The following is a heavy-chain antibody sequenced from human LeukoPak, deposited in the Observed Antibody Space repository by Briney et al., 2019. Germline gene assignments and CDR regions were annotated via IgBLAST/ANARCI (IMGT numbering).Heavy chain of an antibody. D-gene: IGHD5-18*01. CDR3: ARRGYTYEFDY. CDR1: GFAFTNYA. J-gene: IGHJ4*02. V-gene: IGHV3-30-3*01. CDR2: ISYDGNIE. Sequence: PGGSLRLSCAASGFAFTNYAMHWVRQAPGKGLEWVAVISYDGNIEYYTDSVKGRFTISRDNSKNTVFLQMNSLRAEDTAVYYCARRGYTYEFDYWGQGTLVTVSS.